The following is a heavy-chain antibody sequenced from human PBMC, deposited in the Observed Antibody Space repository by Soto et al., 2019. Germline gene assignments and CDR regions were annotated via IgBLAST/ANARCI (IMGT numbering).Heavy chain of an antibody. CDR2: ISAYDGNT. D-gene: IGHD3-22*01. Sequence: GVPVKATCNAPGYTFASYCIDWVQQATRKGLEGLGWISAYDGNTKYAQILQGRVSLTTDTSTNTAYMELRSLRSDDTAMYFCARGGYYDSSGYRNYYYYGMNVWGQGTTVTVSS. CDR3: ARGGYYDSSGYRNYYYYGMNV. J-gene: IGHJ6*02. CDR1: GYTFASYC. V-gene: IGHV1-18*01.